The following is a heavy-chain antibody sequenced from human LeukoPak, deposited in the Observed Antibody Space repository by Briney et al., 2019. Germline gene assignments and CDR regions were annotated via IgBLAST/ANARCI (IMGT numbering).Heavy chain of an antibody. CDR1: GFTFNSYA. D-gene: IGHD4-17*01. CDR2: ISGTGGGT. V-gene: IGHV3-23*01. CDR3: ARVDGASGAARMDV. Sequence: GGSLRLSCAASGFTFNSYAMSWVRQAPGKGLEWVSDISGTGGGTYYADSVKGRFTISRDNSKNTLYLQMNSLRADDTAVYYCARVDGASGAARMDVWGQGTTVTVSS. J-gene: IGHJ6*02.